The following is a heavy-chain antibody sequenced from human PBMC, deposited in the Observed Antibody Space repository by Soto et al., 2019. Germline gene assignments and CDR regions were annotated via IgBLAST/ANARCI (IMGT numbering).Heavy chain of an antibody. V-gene: IGHV3-23*01. CDR1: GFTFSSYA. CDR3: AKGYCSSTSCYYYYYYGMDV. Sequence: VGSLRLSCAASGFTFSSYAMSWVRQAPGKGLEWVSASSGSGGSTYYADSVKGRFTISRDNSKNTLYLQMNSLRAEDTAVYYCAKGYCSSTSCYYYYYYGMDVWGQGTTVTVSS. D-gene: IGHD2-2*01. CDR2: SSGSGGST. J-gene: IGHJ6*02.